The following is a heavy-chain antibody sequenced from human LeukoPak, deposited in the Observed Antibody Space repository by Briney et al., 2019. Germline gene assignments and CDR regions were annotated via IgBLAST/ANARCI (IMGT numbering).Heavy chain of an antibody. D-gene: IGHD2-15*01. J-gene: IGHJ3*02. CDR2: IRSKPYGGTT. V-gene: IGHV3-49*03. CDR1: GFTFSDYG. Sequence: PGGSLRLSCTASGFTFSDYGVNWFRQAPGKRLEWVAFIRSKPYGGTTEYAASVKGRFSISRDDSTSIVYLQMNSLKTEDTALYYCSRTRISGIDGFDIWGQGTMVTVSS. CDR3: SRTRISGIDGFDI.